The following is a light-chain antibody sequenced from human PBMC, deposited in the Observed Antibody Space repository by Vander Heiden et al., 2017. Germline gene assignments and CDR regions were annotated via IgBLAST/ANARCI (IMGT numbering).Light chain of an antibody. CDR1: SSNIGGGYD. V-gene: IGLV1-40*01. J-gene: IGLJ3*02. Sequence: QSVLTHPPSVSGDPGQRVTISCTGSSSNIGGGYDVHWYQQLPGTAPKRLIYGNSNRPSGVPDRFSGSKSGTSASLAITGLQAEDEADYYCQSYDSSLSGVVFGGGTKLTVL. CDR2: GNS. CDR3: QSYDSSLSGVV.